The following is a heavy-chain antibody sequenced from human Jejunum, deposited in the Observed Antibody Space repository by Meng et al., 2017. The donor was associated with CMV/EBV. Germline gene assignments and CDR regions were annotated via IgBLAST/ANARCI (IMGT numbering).Heavy chain of an antibody. V-gene: IGHV3-23*01. D-gene: IGHD1-26*01. CDR1: FPFTTYA. CDR3: ARRIPREKYYYGMDV. Sequence: FPFTTYAMGWVRQAPGKGLEWVSVISGKGDNTYYADSVKGRFTISRDNAKKSLYLQMNSLRPEDTAVYYCARRIPREKYYYGMDVWGQGTTVTVSS. CDR2: ISGKGDNT. J-gene: IGHJ6*02.